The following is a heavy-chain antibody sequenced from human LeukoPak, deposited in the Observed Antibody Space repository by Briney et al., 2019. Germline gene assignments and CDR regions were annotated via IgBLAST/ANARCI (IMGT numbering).Heavy chain of an antibody. V-gene: IGHV3-30*18. Sequence: GGPLRPSCAASGFTFSSYGMHWVRQAPGKGLEWVAVISYDGSNKYYADSVKGRFTISRDNSKNTLYLQMNSLRAEDTAVYYCAKAGTYDSSGYYYFQHWGQGTLVTVSS. D-gene: IGHD3-22*01. CDR2: ISYDGSNK. J-gene: IGHJ1*01. CDR3: AKAGTYDSSGYYYFQH. CDR1: GFTFSSYG.